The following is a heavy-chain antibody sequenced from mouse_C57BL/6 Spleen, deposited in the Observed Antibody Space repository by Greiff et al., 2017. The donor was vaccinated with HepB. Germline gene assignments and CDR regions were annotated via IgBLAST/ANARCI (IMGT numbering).Heavy chain of an antibody. CDR2: IYPGDGDT. CDR1: GYAFSSYW. D-gene: IGHD2-2*01. Sequence: VQLQQSGAELVKPGASVKISCKASGYAFSSYWMNWVKQRPGKGLEWIGQIYPGDGDTNYNGKVKGKATLTADKSSSTAYMQLSSLTSEDSAVYFCSRSDGYDAGDYWGHSTTLTVSS. J-gene: IGHJ2*01. V-gene: IGHV1-80*01. CDR3: SRSDGYDAGDY.